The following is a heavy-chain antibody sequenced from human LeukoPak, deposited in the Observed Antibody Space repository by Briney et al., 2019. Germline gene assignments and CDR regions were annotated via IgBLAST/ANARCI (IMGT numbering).Heavy chain of an antibody. J-gene: IGHJ4*02. D-gene: IGHD3-3*01. CDR3: ARFSDQIAIFGVVNYFLGD. CDR2: VYYRGST. V-gene: IGHV4-59*01. CDR1: GGSMDTYY. Sequence: PSETLSLTCTVSGGSMDTYYWSWIRQPPGKGLEWIGYVYYRGSTTYSPCLKSRVTLSVDTSDNQFSLKLSSVTAADTAVYYCARFSDQIAIFGVVNYFLGDWGQGTLVTVSS.